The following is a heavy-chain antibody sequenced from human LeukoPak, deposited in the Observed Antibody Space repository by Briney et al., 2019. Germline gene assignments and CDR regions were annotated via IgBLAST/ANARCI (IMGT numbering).Heavy chain of an antibody. J-gene: IGHJ4*02. CDR1: GITLSNYG. CDR3: AKRGVVIRVFLVGFHKEAFYFES. CDR2: ISGSGGST. V-gene: IGHV3-23*01. Sequence: GGSLRLSCAVSGITLSNYGMSWVRQAPGKGLEWVAGISGSGGSTIYADSVKGRCTISRDNPKNTLYLQMNSLRAEDTAFYFCAKRGVVIRVFLVGFHKEAFYFESWGQGALVTVSS. D-gene: IGHD3/OR15-3a*01.